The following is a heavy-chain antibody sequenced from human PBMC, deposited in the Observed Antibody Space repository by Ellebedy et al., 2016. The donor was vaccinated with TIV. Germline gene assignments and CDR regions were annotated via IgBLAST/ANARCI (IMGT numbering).Heavy chain of an antibody. CDR2: IYGGGVTA. CDR1: GFTFSSYA. V-gene: IGHV3-23*01. J-gene: IGHJ3*02. CDR3: AKDQVGGDGRWVFDI. D-gene: IGHD3-16*01. Sequence: PGGSLRLSCAASGFTFSSYAMSWVRQTPGKGLEWVSAIYGGGVTAYYTDSVKGRFTISRDNSRNTLDLQMNSRRAEDTAIYYCAKDQVGGDGRWVFDIWGQGTMVTVSS.